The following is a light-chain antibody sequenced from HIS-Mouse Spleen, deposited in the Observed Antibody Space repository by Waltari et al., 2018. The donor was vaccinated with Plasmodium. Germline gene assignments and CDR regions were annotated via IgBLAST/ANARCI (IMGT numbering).Light chain of an antibody. CDR1: KLGDKY. Sequence: SYELTQPPSVSVSPGQTASITCSGYKLGDKYACWFPQKPGQSPVLVIYQDSKRPSGIPERFSGSNSGNTATLTISGTQAMDEADYYCQARDSSTVVFGGGTKLTVL. CDR2: QDS. J-gene: IGLJ2*01. V-gene: IGLV3-1*01. CDR3: QARDSSTVV.